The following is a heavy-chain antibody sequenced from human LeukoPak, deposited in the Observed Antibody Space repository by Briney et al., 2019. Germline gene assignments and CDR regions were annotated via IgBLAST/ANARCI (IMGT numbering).Heavy chain of an antibody. J-gene: IGHJ4*02. CDR1: GFTFSNAW. CDR3: TTEGDYGDYYDY. V-gene: IGHV3-15*01. D-gene: IGHD4-17*01. Sequence: GGSLRLSCAASGFTFSNAWMSWVRQAPGKGREWVGRIKSKTDGGTTDYAAPVKGRFTISRDDSKNTLYLQMNSLKTEDTAVYYSTTEGDYGDYYDYWGQGTLVTVSS. CDR2: IKSKTDGGTT.